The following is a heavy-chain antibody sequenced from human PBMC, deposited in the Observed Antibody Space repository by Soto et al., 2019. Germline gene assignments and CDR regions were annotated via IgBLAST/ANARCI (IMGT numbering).Heavy chain of an antibody. CDR2: IYYSGST. D-gene: IGHD4-17*01. CDR3: ARSDYGDYVNY. V-gene: IGHV4-59*01. J-gene: IGHJ4*02. Sequence: PSETLSLTCTVSGGSISSYYWSWIRQPPGKGLEWIGYIYYSGSTNYNPSLKSRVTISVDTSKNQFSLKLSSVTAADTAVYYCARSDYGDYVNYWGQGTLVTVS. CDR1: GGSISSYY.